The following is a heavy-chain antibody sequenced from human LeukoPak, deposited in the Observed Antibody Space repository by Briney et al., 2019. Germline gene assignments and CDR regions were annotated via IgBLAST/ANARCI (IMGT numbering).Heavy chain of an antibody. CDR1: GGSISSYY. CDR3: ARRSRSGYSDFDY. J-gene: IGHJ4*02. CDR2: IYYSGST. Sequence: SETLSLTCTVSGGSISSYYWSWLRQPPGKGLEWLGYIYYSGSTYYNPSLKSRVTISVDTSKNQFSLKLSSVTAADTAVCYCARRSRSGYSDFDYWGQGTLVTVSS. D-gene: IGHD3-22*01. V-gene: IGHV4-59*08.